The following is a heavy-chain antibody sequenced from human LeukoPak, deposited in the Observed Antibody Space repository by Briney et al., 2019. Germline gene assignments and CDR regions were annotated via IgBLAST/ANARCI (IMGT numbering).Heavy chain of an antibody. Sequence: GGSLRLSCAASGFTFSSYSMNWVRQAPGKGLEWVSVIYSGGSTYYADSVKGRFTISRDNSKNTLYLQMNSLRAEDTAVYYCARDLTGYFDYWGQGTLVTVSS. D-gene: IGHD3-9*01. CDR2: IYSGGST. V-gene: IGHV3-66*01. CDR1: GFTFSSYS. CDR3: ARDLTGYFDY. J-gene: IGHJ4*02.